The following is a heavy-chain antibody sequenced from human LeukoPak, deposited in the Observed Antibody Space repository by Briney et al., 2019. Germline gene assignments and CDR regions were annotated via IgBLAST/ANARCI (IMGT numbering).Heavy chain of an antibody. CDR2: IYSGGST. Sequence: GGSLRLSCAASGFTVSSNYMSWVRQAPGKGLEWVSVIYSGGSTYYADSAKGRFTISRDNSKNTLYLQMNSLRAEDTAAYYCARDFRASDFWGIYYYYYMDVWGKGTTVTVSS. J-gene: IGHJ6*03. D-gene: IGHD3/OR15-3a*01. V-gene: IGHV3-66*02. CDR1: GFTVSSNY. CDR3: ARDFRASDFWGIYYYYYMDV.